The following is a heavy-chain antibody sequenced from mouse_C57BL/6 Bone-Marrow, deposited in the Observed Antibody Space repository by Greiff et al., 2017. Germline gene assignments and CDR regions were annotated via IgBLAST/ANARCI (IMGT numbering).Heavy chain of an antibody. CDR1: GYTFTSYW. J-gene: IGHJ3*01. Sequence: VQLQQPGAELVMPGASVKLSCKASGYTFTSYWMHWVKQRPGQGLEWIGEIDPSDSNTNYNQKFKGKSTLTVDKSSSTAYMLLSSLTSEDSAVYYCARGLHYCCSSYRFAYWGQGTMVTVSA. CDR3: ARGLHYCCSSYRFAY. V-gene: IGHV1-69*01. CDR2: IDPSDSNT. D-gene: IGHD1-1*01.